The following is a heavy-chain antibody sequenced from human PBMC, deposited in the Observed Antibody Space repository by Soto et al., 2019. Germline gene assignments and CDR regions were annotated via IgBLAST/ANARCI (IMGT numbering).Heavy chain of an antibody. CDR2: ISGSGGST. D-gene: IGHD2-2*01. V-gene: IGHV3-23*01. CDR3: AKGAPPDIVVVPAAMQAFDY. CDR1: GFTFSSYA. J-gene: IGHJ4*02. Sequence: EVQLLESGGGLVQPGGSLRLSCAASGFTFSSYAMSWVRQAPGKGLEWVSAISGSGGSTYYADSVKGRFTISRDNSKNQLYLRMTSLRAEDTAVYYCAKGAPPDIVVVPAAMQAFDYWGQGTLVTVSS.